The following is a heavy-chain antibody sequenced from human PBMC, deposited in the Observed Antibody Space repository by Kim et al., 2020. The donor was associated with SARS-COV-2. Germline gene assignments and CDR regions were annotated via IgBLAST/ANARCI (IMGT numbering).Heavy chain of an antibody. Sequence: SETLSLTCTVSSASFTSSTYYWAWIRQPPGKGLEWIGLVYSSGNTFFSPSLQSRATISVDSSKNHLSLMLTSLTAADTAVYFCASMKRGTMFDWGEGTLVTVSS. J-gene: IGHJ1*01. D-gene: IGHD3-10*02. CDR1: SASFTSSTYY. V-gene: IGHV4-39*02. CDR2: VYSSGNT. CDR3: ASMKRGTMFD.